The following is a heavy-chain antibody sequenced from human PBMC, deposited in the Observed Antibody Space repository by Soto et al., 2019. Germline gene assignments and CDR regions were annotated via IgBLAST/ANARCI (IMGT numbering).Heavy chain of an antibody. D-gene: IGHD3-10*01. CDR3: AKTYYGSGSERAHDI. CDR1: GFTFSSYA. J-gene: IGHJ3*02. V-gene: IGHV3-23*01. Sequence: EVHLLESGGGLVQPGGSLRLSCAASGFTFSSYAMTWVRQAPGKGLEWVSGIGVGGSIYYADSVKGRFTISRDNSKNTLYLQMNSLRAEDTAVYYCAKTYYGSGSERAHDIWGQGTMVTVSS. CDR2: IGVGGSI.